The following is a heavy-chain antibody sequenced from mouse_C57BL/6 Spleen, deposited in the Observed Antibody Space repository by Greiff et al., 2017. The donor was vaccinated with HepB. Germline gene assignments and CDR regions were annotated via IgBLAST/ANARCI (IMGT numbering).Heavy chain of an antibody. CDR2: INPNNGGT. Sequence: EVQLQQSGPELVKPGASVKMSCKASGYTFTDYNMHWVKQSHGKSLEWIGYINPNNGGTSYNQKFKGKATLTVNKSSSTAYMELRSLTSEDSAVYYCARGYYYGRGPVAYWGQGTLVTVSA. J-gene: IGHJ3*01. CDR1: GYTFTDYN. CDR3: ARGYYYGRGPVAY. V-gene: IGHV1-22*01. D-gene: IGHD1-1*01.